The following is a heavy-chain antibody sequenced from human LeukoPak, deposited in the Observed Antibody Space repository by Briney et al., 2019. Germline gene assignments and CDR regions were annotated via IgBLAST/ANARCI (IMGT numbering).Heavy chain of an antibody. J-gene: IGHJ4*02. Sequence: PGGSLRLSCAASGFTFSSYAMSWVRQAPGKGLEWAANIKQDGSEKYYVDSVKGRFTISRDNAKNSLYLQMNSLRAEDTAVYYCARMRSSGYYLLWGQGTLVTVSS. CDR1: GFTFSSYA. V-gene: IGHV3-7*01. CDR3: ARMRSSGYYLL. CDR2: IKQDGSEK. D-gene: IGHD3-22*01.